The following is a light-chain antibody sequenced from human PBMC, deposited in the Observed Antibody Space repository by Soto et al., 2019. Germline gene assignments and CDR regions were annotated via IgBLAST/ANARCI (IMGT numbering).Light chain of an antibody. CDR2: AAS. Sequence: DIQMTQSPSSLSASVGDRVTITCQASQDINNYLNWYQQKPGEAPKILISAASNLETGVPSRFSGSGSGTDFTLTISSLQPEDIATYYGQQHPYVREFTFGPGTKVQI. V-gene: IGKV1-33*01. CDR3: QQHPYVREFT. CDR1: QDINNY. J-gene: IGKJ3*01.